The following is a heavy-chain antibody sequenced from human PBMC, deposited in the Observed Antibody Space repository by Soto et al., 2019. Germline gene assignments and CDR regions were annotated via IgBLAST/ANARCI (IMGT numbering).Heavy chain of an antibody. CDR3: TRGGVGTTGICDF. V-gene: IGHV3-23*01. Sequence: VQVLESGGGLVQPGGSLRLSCSVSGFAFGGFTMTWVRQAPGKGLEWVSSISGSAARTYYADSVQGRFTISRDNSKITLYLQMNSLRVEDTAEYYCTRGGVGTTGICDFWGQGTLVAVSS. D-gene: IGHD1-26*01. CDR2: ISGSAART. J-gene: IGHJ4*02. CDR1: GFAFGGFT.